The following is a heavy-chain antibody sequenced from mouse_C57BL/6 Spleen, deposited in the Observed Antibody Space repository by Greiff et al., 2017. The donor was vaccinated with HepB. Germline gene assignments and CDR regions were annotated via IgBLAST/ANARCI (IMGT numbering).Heavy chain of an antibody. V-gene: IGHV1-26*01. CDR3: ARRLRRDYYIDY. CDR1: GYTFTDYY. D-gene: IGHD1-3*01. Sequence: EVQLQQPGPELVKPGASVKISCKASGYTFTDYYMNWVKQSPGKSLEWIGDINPNNGGTSYNQKFKGKATLTVDKSSSTAYMELRSLTSEDSAVYYCARRLRRDYYIDYWGQGTSVTVSS. CDR2: INPNNGGT. J-gene: IGHJ4*01.